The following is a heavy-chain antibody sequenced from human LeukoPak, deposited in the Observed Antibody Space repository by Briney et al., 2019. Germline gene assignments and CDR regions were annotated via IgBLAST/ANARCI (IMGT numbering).Heavy chain of an antibody. CDR3: AGNYYGSGSYYSEDRY. V-gene: IGHV4-39*07. Sequence: TSETLSLTCTVSGGSISSSSYYWGCLRQPPGKGLEWIGRIYTSGSTNYNPSLKSRVTISVDTSKNQFSLKLSSVTAADTAVYYCAGNYYGSGSYYSEDRYWGQGTLVTVSS. CDR1: GGSISSSSYY. CDR2: IYTSGST. D-gene: IGHD3-10*01. J-gene: IGHJ4*02.